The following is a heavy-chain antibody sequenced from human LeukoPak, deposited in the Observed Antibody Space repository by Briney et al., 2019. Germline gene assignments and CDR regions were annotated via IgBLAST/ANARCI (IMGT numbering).Heavy chain of an antibody. Sequence: GGSLRLSCAASGFTFSRYWMHWVRQAPGKGLVWVSRINSDGSSTSYADSVKGRFTISRDNAKNTLYLQMNSLRAEDTAVYYCARVILGIRDFDYWGQGTLVTVSS. CDR3: ARVILGIRDFDY. D-gene: IGHD3-16*02. CDR1: GFTFSRYW. J-gene: IGHJ4*02. CDR2: INSDGSST. V-gene: IGHV3-74*01.